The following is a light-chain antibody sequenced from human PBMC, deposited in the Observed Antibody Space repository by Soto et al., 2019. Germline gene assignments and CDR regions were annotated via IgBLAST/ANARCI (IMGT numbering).Light chain of an antibody. V-gene: IGKV3-11*01. CDR3: QQRRDWPST. Sequence: DIVVTQSPATLSSSPGDRATLSCRASQSVSSYLAWYQQKPGQAPRLLIYDASNMDTGIPARFSGSGSGTDFTLTISSLQPEDFAVYYCQQRRDWPSTFGGGTKVQIK. CDR2: DAS. CDR1: QSVSSY. J-gene: IGKJ4*01.